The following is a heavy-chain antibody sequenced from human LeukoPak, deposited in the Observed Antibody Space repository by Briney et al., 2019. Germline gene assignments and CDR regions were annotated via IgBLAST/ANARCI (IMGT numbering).Heavy chain of an antibody. D-gene: IGHD1-26*01. V-gene: IGHV3-9*01. J-gene: IGHJ6*02. Sequence: SGGSLRLSCAATAFTFKDYGMHWVRQPPGKGREWVSSINWNGGGTDYADSVKGRFTISRDNAKNSLYLQLSSLRPEDTALYYCAKHMRATNTYSFFGLDVWGQGTTVTVSS. CDR1: AFTFKDYG. CDR2: INWNGGGT. CDR3: AKHMRATNTYSFFGLDV.